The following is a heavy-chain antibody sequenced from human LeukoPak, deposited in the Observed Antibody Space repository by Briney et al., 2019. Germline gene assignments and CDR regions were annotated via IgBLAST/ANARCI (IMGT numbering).Heavy chain of an antibody. Sequence: GGSLRLSCAASGFTFSSDWMSCGRQAPGKGLEWVANIKQDGSEKYYVDSVKVRFTISRDNVKTSLYLQMNSLRAEDTAVYYCARDQEDSGAFDIWGQGTMVTVSS. CDR2: IKQDGSEK. V-gene: IGHV3-7*01. CDR1: GFTFSSDW. D-gene: IGHD2-15*01. CDR3: ARDQEDSGAFDI. J-gene: IGHJ3*02.